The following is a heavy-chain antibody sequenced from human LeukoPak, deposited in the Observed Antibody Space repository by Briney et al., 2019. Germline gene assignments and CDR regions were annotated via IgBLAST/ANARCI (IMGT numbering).Heavy chain of an antibody. V-gene: IGHV1-18*01. D-gene: IGHD5-24*01. J-gene: IGHJ4*02. CDR1: GYTFTSYG. CDR2: ISAYNGDT. CDR3: GRVDMAASKDY. Sequence: GASVKVSCKASGYTFTSYGISWVRQAPGQGLEWMGWISAYNGDTKYAQKLQGRVTMTTDTPTSTGYMELRSLTSDDTAIYYCGRVDMAASKDYWGQGTLVTVSS.